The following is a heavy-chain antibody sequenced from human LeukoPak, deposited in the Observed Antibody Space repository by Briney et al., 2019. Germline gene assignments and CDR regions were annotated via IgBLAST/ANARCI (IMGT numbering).Heavy chain of an antibody. V-gene: IGHV3-30*18. Sequence: GRSLRLSCAASGFTFSSYGMHWVRQAPGKGLEWVAVISYDGGNKYYADSAKGRFTISRDNSKNTLYLQMNSLRAEDTAVYYCAKSRGRQWLVRGAGYYYGMDVWGQGTTVTVSS. CDR1: GFTFSSYG. D-gene: IGHD6-19*01. CDR2: ISYDGGNK. CDR3: AKSRGRQWLVRGAGYYYGMDV. J-gene: IGHJ6*02.